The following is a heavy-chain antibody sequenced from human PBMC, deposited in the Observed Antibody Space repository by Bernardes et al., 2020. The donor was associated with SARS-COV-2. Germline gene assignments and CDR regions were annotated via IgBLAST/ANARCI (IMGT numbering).Heavy chain of an antibody. V-gene: IGHV3-74*01. D-gene: IGHD3-22*01. CDR1: GFTFSSSW. Sequence: GTLSLSCAASGFTFSSSWMHWVRTAPGKGLVWVARMNSDGSTINYADSVKDRFTISRDNAENTLYLQMNSLRAEDTAVYYCARAGYYRFDYWGQGTLVTVSS. J-gene: IGHJ4*02. CDR2: MNSDGSTI. CDR3: ARAGYYRFDY.